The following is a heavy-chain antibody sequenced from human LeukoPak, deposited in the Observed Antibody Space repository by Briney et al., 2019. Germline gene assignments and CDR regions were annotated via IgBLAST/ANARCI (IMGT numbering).Heavy chain of an antibody. Sequence: ASVKVSCKASGYTFTGYHMHWVRQAPGQGLEWMGWINPNSGGTNYAQKFQGRVTMTRDTSISTAYMELSRLRSDDTAVYYCARGGTLWFGELLYLDYWGQGTLVTVSS. V-gene: IGHV1-2*02. D-gene: IGHD3-10*01. CDR3: ARGGTLWFGELLYLDY. J-gene: IGHJ4*02. CDR2: INPNSGGT. CDR1: GYTFTGYH.